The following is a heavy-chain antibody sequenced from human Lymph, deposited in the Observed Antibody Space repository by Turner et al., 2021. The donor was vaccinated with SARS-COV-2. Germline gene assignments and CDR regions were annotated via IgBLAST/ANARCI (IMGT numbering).Heavy chain of an antibody. Sequence: QVQLQESGPGLVRPSATLSLTCTVSGGSISSTSWSWLRQSPGRGLEWIGYFYKIGSIDYNPTLRSRVTISVDTSKNQLSLNLISVTAADTAVYYCARHQGSTSGYDHGMNVWGQGTAVIVSS. V-gene: IGHV4-59*08. CDR2: FYKIGSI. J-gene: IGHJ6*02. D-gene: IGHD1-1*01. CDR1: GGSISSTS. CDR3: ARHQGSTSGYDHGMNV.